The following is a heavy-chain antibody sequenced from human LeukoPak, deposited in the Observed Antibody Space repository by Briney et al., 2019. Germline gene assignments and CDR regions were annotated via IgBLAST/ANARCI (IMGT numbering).Heavy chain of an antibody. D-gene: IGHD5-12*01. CDR3: AKHATTYYYGLDV. CDR2: ISGSGGTT. J-gene: IGHJ6*02. Sequence: GGSLRLSCAASGFTFSSYAMGWVRQAPGKGLEWVSGISGSGGTTYYADSVKGRFTISRDNSKNTVFLQMNSLRAEGTAKYYCAKHATTYYYGLDVWGQGTTVTVSS. CDR1: GFTFSSYA. V-gene: IGHV3-23*01.